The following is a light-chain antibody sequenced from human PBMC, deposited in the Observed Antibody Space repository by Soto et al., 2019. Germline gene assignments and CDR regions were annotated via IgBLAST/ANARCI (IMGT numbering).Light chain of an antibody. Sequence: DLQMTQSPSSLSASVGDRVTITCQASQDINNYLSWFQQKPGKAPKLLIYDASNLETGVPSRFSGSGSGTDFTFTISSLQPEDIATYYCQQYDDLPPYTFGQGTKLEIK. V-gene: IGKV1-33*01. CDR2: DAS. J-gene: IGKJ2*01. CDR1: QDINNY. CDR3: QQYDDLPPYT.